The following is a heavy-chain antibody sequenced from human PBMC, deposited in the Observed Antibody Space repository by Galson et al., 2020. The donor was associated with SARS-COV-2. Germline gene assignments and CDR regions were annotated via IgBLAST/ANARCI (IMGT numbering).Heavy chain of an antibody. CDR1: GGPISSYY. V-gene: IGHV4-59*01. D-gene: IGHD3-10*01. CDR3: AREVERGRPYYYYMDV. J-gene: IGHJ6*03. CDR2: IYYSGNT. Sequence: SETLSLTCTVSGGPISSYYWSWIRQLPGKGLEWIGHIYYSGNTNYNRSLKSRVTISVDTSKNQFSLKLTSVTSADTALYYCAREVERGRPYYYYMDVWGKGTTVTVS.